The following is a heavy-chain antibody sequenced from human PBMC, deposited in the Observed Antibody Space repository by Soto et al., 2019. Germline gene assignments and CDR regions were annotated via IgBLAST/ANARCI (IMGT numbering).Heavy chain of an antibody. V-gene: IGHV5-51*01. D-gene: IGHD3-22*01. J-gene: IGHJ4*02. Sequence: GESLKISCKGSGYSFTSYWIGWVRQMPGKGLEWMGIIYPDDSDTRYSPSFQGQVIMSADKSISTAYLQWSSLRASDTAMYYCARQIYDSDTGPNFQYYFDSWGQGTPVTVSS. CDR1: GYSFTSYW. CDR2: IYPDDSDT. CDR3: ARQIYDSDTGPNFQYYFDS.